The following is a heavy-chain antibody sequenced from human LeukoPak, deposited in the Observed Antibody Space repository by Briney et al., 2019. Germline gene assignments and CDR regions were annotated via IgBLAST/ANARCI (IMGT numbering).Heavy chain of an antibody. D-gene: IGHD2-2*01. CDR3: ATPSCSSISCLDVFNM. CDR1: GVPVSDCRDY. CDR2: KYYSGSA. J-gene: IGHJ3*02. V-gene: IGHV4-31*03. Sequence: SETLSLTCSVSGVPVSDCRDYWTWIRQYPGKGLEWIGYKYYSGSAKYNPSLKSRLTISIDTSKTQFSLQQSSVTAADTATYYCATPSCSSISCLDVFNMWGQGTGVTVSS.